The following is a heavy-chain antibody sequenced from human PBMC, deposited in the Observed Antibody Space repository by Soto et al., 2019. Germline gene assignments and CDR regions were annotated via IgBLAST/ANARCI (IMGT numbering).Heavy chain of an antibody. CDR3: ARARPFYDY. CDR2: INGDGRST. CDR1: GFSFSSYW. Sequence: GGSLRLSCAASGFSFSSYWMQWVRQVPGKGLMCVSRINGDGRSTAHADFVKGRFTIFRDNAKNTVYLQMNSLRAEDTAVYFCARARPFYDYWGQGVQVTVSS. J-gene: IGHJ4*02. V-gene: IGHV3-74*01.